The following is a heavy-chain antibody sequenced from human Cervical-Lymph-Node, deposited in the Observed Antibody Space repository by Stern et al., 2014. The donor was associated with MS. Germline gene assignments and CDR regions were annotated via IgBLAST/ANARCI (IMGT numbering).Heavy chain of an antibody. V-gene: IGHV1-69*01. CDR2: IFPVFGTP. Sequence: VQLVQSGAEVTKPGSSVQVSCQASGGTFSKFPSSWVRQAPGQGLEWMGGIFPVFGTPTYAQEFRGRVTITADVSTSTVYMELSSLRSDDTAVYYCALSSETSDRWYSLGYDLWGQGTLVTVSS. D-gene: IGHD6-13*01. CDR3: ALSSETSDRWYSLGYDL. J-gene: IGHJ5*02. CDR1: GGTFSKFP.